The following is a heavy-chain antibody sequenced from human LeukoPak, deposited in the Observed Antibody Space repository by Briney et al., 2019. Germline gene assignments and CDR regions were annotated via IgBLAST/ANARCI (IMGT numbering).Heavy chain of an antibody. CDR3: ARADTAMAEPFDY. J-gene: IGHJ4*02. D-gene: IGHD5-18*01. CDR2: IYYSGST. V-gene: IGHV4-59*01. CDR1: GGSISSYY. Sequence: PSETLSLTCTVSGGSISSYYWSWIRQPPGKGLEWIGYIYYSGSTNYNPSLKSRVTLSVDTSKNQFSLKLSSVTAADTAVYYCARADTAMAEPFDYWGQGTLVTVSS.